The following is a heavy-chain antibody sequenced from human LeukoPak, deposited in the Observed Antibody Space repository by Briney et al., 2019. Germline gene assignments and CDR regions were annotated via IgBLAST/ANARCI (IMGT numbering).Heavy chain of an antibody. CDR1: GYTFTSYY. Sequence: RASVKVSCKTSGYTFTSYYMHWVRQAPGQGLEWMGIINPSGGSTSYAQKFQGRVTMTRDMSTSTVYMELSSLRSEDTAVYYCARLSGYSSSWYPIDYWGQGTLVTVSS. CDR2: INPSGGST. CDR3: ARLSGYSSSWYPIDY. J-gene: IGHJ4*02. D-gene: IGHD6-13*01. V-gene: IGHV1-46*01.